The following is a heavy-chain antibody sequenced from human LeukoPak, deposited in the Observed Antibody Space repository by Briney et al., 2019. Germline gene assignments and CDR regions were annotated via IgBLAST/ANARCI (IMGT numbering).Heavy chain of an antibody. V-gene: IGHV3-21*01. CDR3: ARDRWHSSGWYTGEFDY. J-gene: IGHJ4*02. Sequence: GGSLRLSCAASGFTFSSYSMNWVRQAPGKGLEWVSSISSSSSYIYYADSVKGRFTISRDNAKNSLYLQVNSLRAEDTAVYYCARDRWHSSGWYTGEFDYWGQGTLVTVSS. D-gene: IGHD6-19*01. CDR1: GFTFSSYS. CDR2: ISSSSSYI.